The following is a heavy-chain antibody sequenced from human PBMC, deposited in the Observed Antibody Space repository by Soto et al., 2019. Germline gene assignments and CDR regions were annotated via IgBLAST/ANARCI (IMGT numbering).Heavy chain of an antibody. CDR1: GFTFSRDW. J-gene: IGHJ4*02. D-gene: IGHD3-10*01. CDR2: IKGDGTIT. Sequence: EVQLVESGGGLVQPGGSLRLSCAASGFTFSRDWMHWVRQSPGKGLVWVSRIKGDGTITNYADSVKGRFTTSRDNAKNTVYLQLNSLTTEDTAVYYCARVGLGNYYNDYWGQGTLVTVSS. CDR3: ARVGLGNYYNDY. V-gene: IGHV3-74*01.